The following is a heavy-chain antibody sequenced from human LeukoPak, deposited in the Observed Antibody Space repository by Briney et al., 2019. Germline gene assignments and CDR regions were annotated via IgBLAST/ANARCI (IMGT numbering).Heavy chain of an antibody. V-gene: IGHV5-51*01. D-gene: IGHD3-22*01. J-gene: IGHJ6*03. Sequence: GESLKISCKGSGYSFTSYWIGWVRQMPGKGLEWMGIIYPGDSDTRYSPSFQGQVTIPADKSISTAYLQWSSLKASDTAMYYCARHCIGYYDSGGYPNYYYYYYMDVWGKGTTVTVSS. CDR3: ARHCIGYYDSGGYPNYYYYYYMDV. CDR2: IYPGDSDT. CDR1: GYSFTSYW.